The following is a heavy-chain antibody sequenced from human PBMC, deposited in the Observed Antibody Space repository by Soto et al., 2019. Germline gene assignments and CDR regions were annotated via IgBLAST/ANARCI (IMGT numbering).Heavy chain of an antibody. J-gene: IGHJ4*02. Sequence: QLQLQESGPGLVKPSETLSLTCTVSGGSISSSSYYWGWIRQPPGKGLEWIGSIYYSGSTYYNPSLKSRVTISVDTSKNQFSLKLSSVTAADTAVYYCASIVVVTSTGGYWGQGTLVTVSS. CDR1: GGSISSSSYY. V-gene: IGHV4-39*01. D-gene: IGHD2-21*02. CDR2: IYYSGST. CDR3: ASIVVVTSTGGY.